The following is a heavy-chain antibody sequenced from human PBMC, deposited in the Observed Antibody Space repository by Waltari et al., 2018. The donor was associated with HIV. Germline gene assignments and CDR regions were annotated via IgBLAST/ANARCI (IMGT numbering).Heavy chain of an antibody. Sequence: EVQLVESGGGLVKSGGSLRLSCEASGLNFSSYTMNWVRQAPGKGLEWVSSISSSSSDIYYAVSVKGRFTISRDNAKNSLFLQMSSLRAEDMAVYYCARASRGVAVAGFDYWGQGILVTVSS. CDR1: GLNFSSYT. D-gene: IGHD6-19*01. CDR2: ISSSSSDI. J-gene: IGHJ4*02. V-gene: IGHV3-21*01. CDR3: ARASRGVAVAGFDY.